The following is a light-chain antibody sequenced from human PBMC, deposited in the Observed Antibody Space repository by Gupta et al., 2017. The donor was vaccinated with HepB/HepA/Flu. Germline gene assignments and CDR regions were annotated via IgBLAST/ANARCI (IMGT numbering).Light chain of an antibody. CDR2: GAS. CDR3: QPYNILPA. CDR1: QSVSSN. V-gene: IGKV3-15*01. J-gene: IGKJ1*01. Sequence: EIVMTQSPATLSVSPGERATLSCRASQSVSSNLSWYQQKPGQPPRLLIYGASTRAPGLPARFSGGGSGPEFPLTFSHLQSEYFAVYYFQPYNILPAFGQWTKVEIK.